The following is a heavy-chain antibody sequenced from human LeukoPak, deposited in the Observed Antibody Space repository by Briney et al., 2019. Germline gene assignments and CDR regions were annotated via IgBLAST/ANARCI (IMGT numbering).Heavy chain of an antibody. Sequence: SETLSLSCTVSGGSISSSIYYWGWIRQPPGKGLEWIGSISYSGSTYYNPSLKSRVTISVDTSKNQLSLKLSSVTAADTAVYYCARVVTTGSYFDYWGQGTLVTVSS. V-gene: IGHV4-39*07. J-gene: IGHJ4*02. CDR3: ARVVTTGSYFDY. CDR1: GGSISSSIYY. CDR2: ISYSGST. D-gene: IGHD4-17*01.